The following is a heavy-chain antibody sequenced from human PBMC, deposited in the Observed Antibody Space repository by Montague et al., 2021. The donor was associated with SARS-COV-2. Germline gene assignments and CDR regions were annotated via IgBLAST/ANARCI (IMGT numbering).Heavy chain of an antibody. CDR1: GFKFDDSG. Sequence: SLRFSCAAFGFKFDDSGMTWVRQAPGKGLEWVCDINWSADKTTYADSVKGRFTISRDNAKNSLFLQMNSLRAEDTALYYCARYYGGSFYGLDVWGQGTTVIVSS. V-gene: IGHV3-20*04. CDR2: INWSADKT. J-gene: IGHJ6*02. D-gene: IGHD3-3*01. CDR3: ARYYGGSFYGLDV.